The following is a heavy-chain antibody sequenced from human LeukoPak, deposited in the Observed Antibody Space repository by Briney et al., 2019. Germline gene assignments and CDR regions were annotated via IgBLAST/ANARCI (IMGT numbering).Heavy chain of an antibody. CDR1: GGSISSSSYY. CDR2: IYYSGST. Sequence: PSETLSLTCTVSGGSISSSSYYWGWIRQPPGKGLEWIGSIYYSGSTYYNPSLKSRVTISVDTSKNQFSLKLSSVTAADTAVYYCARRSQQLVQGTSDYWGQGTLVTVSS. D-gene: IGHD6-13*01. CDR3: ARRSQQLVQGTSDY. J-gene: IGHJ4*02. V-gene: IGHV4-39*01.